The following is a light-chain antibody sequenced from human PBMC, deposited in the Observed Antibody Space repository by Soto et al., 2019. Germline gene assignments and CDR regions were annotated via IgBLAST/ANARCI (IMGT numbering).Light chain of an antibody. J-gene: IGLJ1*01. Sequence: QSVLTQPPSVSAAPGQKVTISCSGSSSNIGGNSVSWYQQLPGTAPKLLIYDDNKRPSGIPDRFSGSKSGTSATLGITGFQTGDEADYYCGSWDSRLSAGQVFGSGTKVTVL. CDR1: SSNIGGNS. CDR3: GSWDSRLSAGQV. CDR2: DDN. V-gene: IGLV1-51*01.